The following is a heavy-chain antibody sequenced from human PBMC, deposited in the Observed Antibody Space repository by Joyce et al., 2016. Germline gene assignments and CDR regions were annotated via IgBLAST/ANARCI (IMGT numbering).Heavy chain of an antibody. CDR1: GVTFRSYG. CDR2: ISNDGKNK. V-gene: IGHV3-30*18. Sequence: QAQLVESGGGVVQPGRSLSLSWAVSGVTFRSYGMHWVRQAPGKGLEWVAVISNDGKNKNYADSVKGRFTVSRDNSKKILSLQMNSLRPEDTAVYYCAKDRETSAVLDFWGQGTPVTVSS. CDR3: AKDRETSAVLDF. J-gene: IGHJ4*02. D-gene: IGHD6-25*01.